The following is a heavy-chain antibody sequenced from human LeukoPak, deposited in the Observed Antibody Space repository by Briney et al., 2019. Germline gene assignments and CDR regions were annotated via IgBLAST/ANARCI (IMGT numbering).Heavy chain of an antibody. CDR3: ARESRTQRYVYSSGWSHTGYYYYGMDV. D-gene: IGHD6-19*01. J-gene: IGHJ6*02. CDR2: IYYSGST. V-gene: IGHV4-39*07. Sequence: SETLSLTCTVSGGSISSSSYYWGWIRQPPGKGLEWVGSIYYSGSTYYNPSLKSRVTISVDTSTNQFSLKLSSVTAADTAVYYCARESRTQRYVYSSGWSHTGYYYYGMDVWGQGTTVTVSS. CDR1: GGSISSSSYY.